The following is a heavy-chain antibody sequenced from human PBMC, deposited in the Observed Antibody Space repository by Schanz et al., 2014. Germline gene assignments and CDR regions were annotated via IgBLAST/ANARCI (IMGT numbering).Heavy chain of an antibody. V-gene: IGHV4-30-2*01. CDR1: GGSISSGGSS. J-gene: IGHJ6*03. D-gene: IGHD3-3*02. Sequence: QLQLQESGSGLVKPSQTLSLTCGVSGGSISSGGSSWNWIRLPPGKGLEWIGYIYHSGSTYYNPSLKSRVTISVDSSKNQFSLMLNSVTAADTAVYYCARRHHFRSGPYYYYYMDVWGKGTTXTVSS. CDR2: IYHSGST. CDR3: ARRHHFRSGPYYYYYMDV.